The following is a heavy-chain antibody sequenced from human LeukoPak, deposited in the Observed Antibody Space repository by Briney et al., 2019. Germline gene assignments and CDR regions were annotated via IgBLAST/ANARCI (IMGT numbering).Heavy chain of an antibody. CDR3: ARDRTLSTWSGYYRSYPNWFDP. D-gene: IGHD3-3*01. V-gene: IGHV3-20*04. J-gene: IGHJ5*02. CDR2: INWKGGST. CDR1: GFTFDDYG. Sequence: PGGSLRLSCAASGFTFDDYGMSWVRHAPGKGLEWGSGINWKGGSTDYADSVKGRFTISRDNAKNSLYLQMNSLRAEDTALYYCARDRTLSTWSGYYRSYPNWFDPWGQGTLVTVSS.